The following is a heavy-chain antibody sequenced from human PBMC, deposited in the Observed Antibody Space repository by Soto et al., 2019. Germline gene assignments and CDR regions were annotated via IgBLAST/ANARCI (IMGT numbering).Heavy chain of an antibody. V-gene: IGHV4-31*03. J-gene: IGHJ4*02. D-gene: IGHD6-6*01. Sequence: QVQLQESGPGLVKPSQTLSLTCNVSGESISSGGYYWSWIRHHPGKGLEWIGYIYDTESAYYNPSLKSRVTISMDTSKNQFAMRLSSVTAAETAVYYCARASSSSSAADYWGQGILGTVSS. CDR3: ARASSSSSAADY. CDR1: GESISSGGYY. CDR2: IYDTESA.